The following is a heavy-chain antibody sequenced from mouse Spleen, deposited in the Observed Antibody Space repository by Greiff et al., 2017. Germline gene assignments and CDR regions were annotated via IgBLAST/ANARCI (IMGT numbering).Heavy chain of an antibody. D-gene: IGHD1-1*01. Sequence: EVQVVESGGGLVKPGGSLKLSCAASGFTFSSYAMSWVRQTPEKRLEWVAAINSNGGSTYYPDTVKDRFTISRDNAKNTLYLQMSSLRSEDTALYYCARQTGYYYDGSYYYAMDYWGQGTSVTVSS. CDR1: GFTFSSYA. V-gene: IGHV5-6-2*01. CDR2: INSNGGST. CDR3: ARQTGYYYDGSYYYAMDY. J-gene: IGHJ4*01.